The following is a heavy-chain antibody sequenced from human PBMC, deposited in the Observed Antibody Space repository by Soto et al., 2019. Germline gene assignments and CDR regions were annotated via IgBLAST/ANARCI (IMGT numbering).Heavy chain of an antibody. Sequence: GGSLGLGCSASGYTVXIYGMDWVRQAPGKGLEYVSVIRSNGGSTYYADSVKGRFTISRDNSKNTLYLQMSSLRAEDTAVYYCVKGDDLPWGYFDYWGQGTLVTVSS. CDR3: VKGDDLPWGYFDY. J-gene: IGHJ4*02. V-gene: IGHV3-64D*08. CDR2: IRSNGGST. CDR1: GYTVXIYG. D-gene: IGHD1-26*01.